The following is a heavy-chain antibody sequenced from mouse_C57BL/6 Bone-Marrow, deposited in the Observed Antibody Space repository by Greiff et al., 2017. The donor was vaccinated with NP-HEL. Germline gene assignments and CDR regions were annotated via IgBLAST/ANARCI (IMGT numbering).Heavy chain of an antibody. CDR3: ARRSHYYGSSFYAMDY. CDR2: ISNLAYSI. Sequence: EVMLVESGGGLVQPGGSLKLSCAASGFTFSDYGMAWVRQAPRKGPEWVAFISNLAYSIYYADTVTGRFTISRENAKNTLYLEMSSLMSEDTAMYYCARRSHYYGSSFYAMDYWGQGTSVTVSS. J-gene: IGHJ4*01. D-gene: IGHD1-1*01. CDR1: GFTFSDYG. V-gene: IGHV5-15*01.